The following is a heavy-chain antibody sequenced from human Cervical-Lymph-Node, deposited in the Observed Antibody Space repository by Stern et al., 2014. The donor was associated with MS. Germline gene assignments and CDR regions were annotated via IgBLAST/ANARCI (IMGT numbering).Heavy chain of an antibody. J-gene: IGHJ3*02. Sequence: VQLEESGPGLVKPSQTLSLTCTVSGGSISSGDYYWSWIRQPPGKGLEWIGYIYYSGSTYYNPSLKSRVTISVDTSKNQFSLKLSSVTAADTAVYYCARRREGSDAFDIWGQGTMVTVSS. CDR1: GGSISSGDYY. CDR2: IYYSGST. V-gene: IGHV4-30-4*01. CDR3: ARRREGSDAFDI.